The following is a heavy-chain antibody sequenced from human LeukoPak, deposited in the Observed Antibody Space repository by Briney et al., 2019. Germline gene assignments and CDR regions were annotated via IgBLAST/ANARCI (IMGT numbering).Heavy chain of an antibody. J-gene: IGHJ4*02. CDR1: GGSFSGYY. Sequence: SGTLSLTCAVYGGSFSGYYWSWIRQPPGKGLEWIGEINHSGSTNYNPSLKSRVTISVDTSKNQFSLKLSSVTAADTAVYYCARGKPYSSSWYADFDYWGQGTLVTVSS. V-gene: IGHV4-34*01. CDR3: ARGKPYSSSWYADFDY. CDR2: INHSGST. D-gene: IGHD6-13*01.